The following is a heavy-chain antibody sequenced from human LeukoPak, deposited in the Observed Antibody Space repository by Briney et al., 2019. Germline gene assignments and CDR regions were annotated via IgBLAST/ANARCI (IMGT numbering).Heavy chain of an antibody. Sequence: GGSLRLSCAAPGFIFSSYALHWVRQAPGKGLEWVAVLSYDGRDESYADSVKGRFTISRDNSKNTLYLQMNNLGAEDTAVYYCARVPSSGWLYYFDYWGQGTLVTVSS. CDR2: LSYDGRDE. CDR3: ARVPSSGWLYYFDY. J-gene: IGHJ4*02. V-gene: IGHV3-30*04. D-gene: IGHD6-19*01. CDR1: GFIFSSYA.